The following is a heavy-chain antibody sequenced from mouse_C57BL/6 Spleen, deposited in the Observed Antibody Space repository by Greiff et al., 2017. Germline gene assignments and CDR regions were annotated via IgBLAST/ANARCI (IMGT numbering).Heavy chain of an antibody. V-gene: IGHV1-52*01. CDR1: GYTFTSYW. CDR3: AREYYGSSYLWYFDV. Sequence: VQLQQPGAELVRPGSSVKLSCKASGYTFTSYWMHWVKQRPIQGLEWIGNIDPSDSETHYNQKFKDKATLTVDKSSSTAYMQLSSLTSEDSAVYYCAREYYGSSYLWYFDVWGTGTTVTVSS. D-gene: IGHD1-1*01. CDR2: IDPSDSET. J-gene: IGHJ1*03.